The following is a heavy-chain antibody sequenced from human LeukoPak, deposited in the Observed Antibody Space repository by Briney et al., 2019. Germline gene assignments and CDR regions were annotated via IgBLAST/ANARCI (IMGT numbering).Heavy chain of an antibody. CDR2: IIPMLRSS. V-gene: IGHV1-69*16. Sequence: ASVKVSCKAPGGTFGGYTISWVRQAPGQGLEWMGGIIPMLRSSTYAQSFQGRLTITTDESTTTVHMELRSLRSEDTAVYYCARELSAAAPYYMDVWGKGTTVTVSS. CDR1: GGTFGGYT. CDR3: ARELSAAAPYYMDV. D-gene: IGHD6-25*01. J-gene: IGHJ6*03.